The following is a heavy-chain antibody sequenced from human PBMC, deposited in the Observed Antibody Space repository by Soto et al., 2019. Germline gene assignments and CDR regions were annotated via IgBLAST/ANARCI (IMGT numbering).Heavy chain of an antibody. Sequence: GWSLRLSCAASGFTFSSYGMHWVRQAPGKGLEWVAVISYDGSNKYYADSVKGRFTISRDNSKNTLYLQMNSLRAEDTAVYYCAKDIWDFWSGYPNAFDIWGQGTMVTV. CDR3: AKDIWDFWSGYPNAFDI. CDR2: ISYDGSNK. V-gene: IGHV3-30*18. D-gene: IGHD3-3*01. CDR1: GFTFSSYG. J-gene: IGHJ3*02.